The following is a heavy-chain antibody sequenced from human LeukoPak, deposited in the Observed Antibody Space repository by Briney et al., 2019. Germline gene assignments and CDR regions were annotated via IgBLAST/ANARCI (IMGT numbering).Heavy chain of an antibody. D-gene: IGHD3-10*01. Sequence: GASVKVSCKLFGDTLTELSMHWVRQSPGKGLEWMGGFVPEDGETIYAQKFQGRVTMTEDTSTDTAYMELSSLRSDDTAVYFCATLPRGHLFDSWGQGTLVTVSS. J-gene: IGHJ4*02. V-gene: IGHV1-24*01. CDR2: FVPEDGET. CDR1: GDTLTELS. CDR3: ATLPRGHLFDS.